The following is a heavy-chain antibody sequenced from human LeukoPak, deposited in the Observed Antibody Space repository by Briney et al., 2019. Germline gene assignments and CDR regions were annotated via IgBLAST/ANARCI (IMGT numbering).Heavy chain of an antibody. Sequence: PGGSLRLSCAASGFTFSSYAMHWVRQAPGKGLEWVAVISYDGSNKYYADSVKDRFTISRDNSKNTLYLQMNSLRAEDTAVYYCALEGGAAAGSGFDYWGQGTLVTASS. CDR1: GFTFSSYA. CDR3: ALEGGAAAGSGFDY. CDR2: ISYDGSNK. D-gene: IGHD6-13*01. V-gene: IGHV3-30-3*01. J-gene: IGHJ4*02.